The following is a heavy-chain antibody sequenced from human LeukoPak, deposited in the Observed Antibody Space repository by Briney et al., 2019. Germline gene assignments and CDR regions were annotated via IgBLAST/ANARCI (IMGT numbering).Heavy chain of an antibody. CDR2: IRFDGSNK. V-gene: IGHV3-30*02. CDR3: ASSIAATDAFDI. Sequence: GGSLRLSCAASGFTFSNYGMHWVRQAPGKGLEWVAFIRFDGSNKYYADSVKGRFTISRDNSKNTLYLQMNSLRAEDTAVYYCASSIAATDAFDIWGQGTMVTVSS. J-gene: IGHJ3*02. CDR1: GFTFSNYG. D-gene: IGHD6-6*01.